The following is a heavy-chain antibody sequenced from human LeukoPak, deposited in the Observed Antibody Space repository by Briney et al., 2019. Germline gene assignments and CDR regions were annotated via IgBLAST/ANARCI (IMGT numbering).Heavy chain of an antibody. D-gene: IGHD5-24*01. V-gene: IGHV4-59*01. CDR2: IYYSGST. CDR1: GGSLSSYY. CDR3: ARDMRGYTH. J-gene: IGHJ4*02. Sequence: SETLSLTCTVSGGSLSSYYWSWIRQPPGKGLEWIGYIYYSGSTNYNPSLKSRVTISVDTSKNQFSLKVSSVTAADTAVYYCARDMRGYTHWGQGTLVTVSS.